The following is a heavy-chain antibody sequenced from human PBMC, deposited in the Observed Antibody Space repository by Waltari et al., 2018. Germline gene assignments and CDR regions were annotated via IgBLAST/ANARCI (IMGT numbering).Heavy chain of an antibody. V-gene: IGHV1-69*05. Sequence: QVQLVQSGAELKKPGSSVKVSCKVSGGSFSTHAITWGRQAPGQGLEWMGGIIPMVGTANYAQKIQDRVTINTDESMTTAYMHLSSLTSDDTAVYYCARGGLYGQQLLESAFEIWGQGTKVTVSS. CDR3: ARGGLYGQQLLESAFEI. D-gene: IGHD6-13*01. CDR1: GGSFSTHA. CDR2: IIPMVGTA. J-gene: IGHJ3*02.